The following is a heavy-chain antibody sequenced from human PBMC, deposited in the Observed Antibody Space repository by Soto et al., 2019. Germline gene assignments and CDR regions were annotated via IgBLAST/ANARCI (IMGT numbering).Heavy chain of an antibody. J-gene: IGHJ6*02. D-gene: IGHD6-13*01. CDR1: GFSLSNARMG. Sequence: QVTLKESGPVLVKPTETLTLTCTVSGFSLSNARMGVRWIRQPPGKALEWLAHIFSNDAQSYSTSLKSRLTISKDTSKRQVVLTMTNRDPADTATYYCARIRQAGRSYYYYGMDVWGQGTTVTVSS. CDR3: ARIRQAGRSYYYYGMDV. V-gene: IGHV2-26*01. CDR2: IFSNDAQ.